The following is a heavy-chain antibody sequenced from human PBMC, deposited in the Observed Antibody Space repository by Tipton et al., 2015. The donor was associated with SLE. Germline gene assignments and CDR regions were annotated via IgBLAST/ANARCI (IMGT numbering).Heavy chain of an antibody. V-gene: IGHV4-59*01. CDR2: IYSTGTT. CDR1: GGSIGSYY. Sequence: TLSLTRTVSGGSIGSYYWSWIRQPPGKELEWIGYIYSTGTTNYTPSLKSRVTISVDTSKNQVSLKLSSVTAADTAVYYCARGYPMDHWGQGTLVTVSS. D-gene: IGHD6-13*01. J-gene: IGHJ4*02. CDR3: ARGYPMDH.